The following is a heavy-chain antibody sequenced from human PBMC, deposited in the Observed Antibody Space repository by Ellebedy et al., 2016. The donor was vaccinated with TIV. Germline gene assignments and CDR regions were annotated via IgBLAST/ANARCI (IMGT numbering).Heavy chain of an antibody. CDR1: GFTFSSYS. CDR3: AKEGERRSAIMFDF. CDR2: ISSSSSTI. V-gene: IGHV3-48*02. J-gene: IGHJ4*02. D-gene: IGHD6-25*01. Sequence: GESLKISXAASGFTFSSYSMNWVRQAPGKGLEWVSYISSSSSTIYYADSVKGRFTISRDNAKNSLYLQMNSLRDEDTAVYYCAKEGERRSAIMFDFWGQGLLVTVSS.